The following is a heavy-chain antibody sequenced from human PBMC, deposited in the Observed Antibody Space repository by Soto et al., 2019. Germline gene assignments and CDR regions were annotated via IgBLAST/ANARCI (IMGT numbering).Heavy chain of an antibody. CDR3: AADPGYYYGMDV. CDR1: GFTFTSSA. Sequence: ASVKVSCKASGFTFTSSAVQWVRQARGQRLEWIGWIVVGSGNTNYAQKFQERVTITRDMSTSTAYMELSSLRSEDTAVYYCAADPGYYYGMDVWGQGTTVTVSS. CDR2: IVVGSGNT. J-gene: IGHJ6*02. V-gene: IGHV1-58*01.